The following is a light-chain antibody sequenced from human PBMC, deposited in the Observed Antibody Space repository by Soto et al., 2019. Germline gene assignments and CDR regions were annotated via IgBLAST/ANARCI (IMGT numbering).Light chain of an antibody. CDR1: QSVISN. Sequence: REMPQSPGTLTVPPGESAPLSCRASQSVISNLAWYQQKPGQAPRLLIYGASARATGIPARFSGTGSGTEFTLTISNLQSEDFAVYYCQQYSSWPPWTFGQGTKVDIK. J-gene: IGKJ1*01. V-gene: IGKV3-15*01. CDR3: QQYSSWPPWT. CDR2: GAS.